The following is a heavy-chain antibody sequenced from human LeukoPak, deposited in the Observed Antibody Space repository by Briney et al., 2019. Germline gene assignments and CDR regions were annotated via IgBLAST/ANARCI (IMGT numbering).Heavy chain of an antibody. Sequence: GGSLRLSCAASGFTFSSYSMNWVRQAPGKGLEWVSCITRSSIYIYYADSVKGRFTISRDNAKNSLYLQMNSLRPDDTALYYCSTDPRLLIYWGHGTLVTVSS. D-gene: IGHD2-8*01. V-gene: IGHV3-21*04. CDR2: ITRSSIYI. CDR3: STDPRLLIY. J-gene: IGHJ4*01. CDR1: GFTFSSYS.